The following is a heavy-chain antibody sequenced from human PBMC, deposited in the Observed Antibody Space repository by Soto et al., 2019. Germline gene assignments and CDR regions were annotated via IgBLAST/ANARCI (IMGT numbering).Heavy chain of an antibody. CDR2: ISYSGST. CDR3: ARCDYYGSGSYYLPYYYYGMDV. V-gene: IGHV4-59*12. J-gene: IGHJ6*02. CDR1: GGSFRTYY. D-gene: IGHD3-10*01. Sequence: SETLSLTCTVSGGSFRTYYWSWIRQPPGKGLEWIAYISYSGSTDYNPSLKSRVTLSVDTSKNQFSLKLSSVTAADTAVYYCARCDYYGSGSYYLPYYYYGMDVWGQGTTVTVSS.